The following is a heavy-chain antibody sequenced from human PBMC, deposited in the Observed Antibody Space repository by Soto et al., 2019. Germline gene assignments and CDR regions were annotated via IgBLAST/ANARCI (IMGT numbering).Heavy chain of an antibody. D-gene: IGHD6-13*01. V-gene: IGHV6-1*01. CDR1: GDSVSSYSST. J-gene: IGHJ5*01. CDR2: TYYRSKWYY. Sequence: QVQLQQSGPGLVKPSQTLSLTCAISGDSVSSYSSTWNWIRQSPSRGLEWLGRTYYRSKWYYDYAVSVKSRITINPDTSNNQLSLHLNSVTPDYTAVYYCVRLIGSSWLDSWGQGTLVTVSS. CDR3: VRLIGSSWLDS.